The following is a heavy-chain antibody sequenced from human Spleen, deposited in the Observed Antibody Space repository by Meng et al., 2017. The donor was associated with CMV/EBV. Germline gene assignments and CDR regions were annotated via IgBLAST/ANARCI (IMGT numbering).Heavy chain of an antibody. V-gene: IGHV4-59*01. Sequence: ESLKISCAASGFTFSSYAMHWVRQAPGKGLEWVRYIHDSGSSNYSPSLKRRVAISVDTSKNQFSLRLNSVTAADTAVYYCARSGEESGYYLGWYFDLWGRGTLVTVSS. D-gene: IGHD3-22*01. CDR3: ARSGEESGYYLGWYFDL. CDR2: IHDSGSS. J-gene: IGHJ2*01. CDR1: GFTFSSYA.